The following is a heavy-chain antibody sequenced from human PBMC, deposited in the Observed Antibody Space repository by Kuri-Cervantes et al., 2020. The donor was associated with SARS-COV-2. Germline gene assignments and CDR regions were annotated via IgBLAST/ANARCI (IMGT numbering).Heavy chain of an antibody. V-gene: IGHV3-74*01. CDR3: ARDLSSSWYEGAGDHIGY. Sequence: GESLKISCAASGFTFSSYWMHWVRQAPGKGLVWVSGISWNSGSIGYADSVKGRFTISRDNAKNSLYLQMNSLRAEDTAVYYCARDLSSSWYEGAGDHIGYWGQGTLVTVS. CDR1: GFTFSSYW. J-gene: IGHJ4*02. CDR2: ISWNSGSI. D-gene: IGHD6-13*01.